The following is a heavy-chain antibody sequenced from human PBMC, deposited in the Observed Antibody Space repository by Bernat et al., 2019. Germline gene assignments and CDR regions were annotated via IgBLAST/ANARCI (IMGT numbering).Heavy chain of an antibody. CDR3: AKCWIDFGGAFDS. Sequence: EVQLLESGVGLVQPGGSLRLSCTASGFTFSSYGMNWVRQTPGKGLEWVSVISGSGGTRNYADSVKGRFTISRDNSKNTLYLEMNSLRADDTAMYFCAKCWIDFGGAFDSWGQGTLVTVSS. D-gene: IGHD3-16*01. J-gene: IGHJ4*02. CDR1: GFTFSSYG. V-gene: IGHV3-23*01. CDR2: ISGSGGTR.